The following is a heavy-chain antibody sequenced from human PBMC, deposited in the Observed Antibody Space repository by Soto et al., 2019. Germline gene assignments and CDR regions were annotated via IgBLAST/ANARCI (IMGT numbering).Heavy chain of an antibody. Sequence: PGGSLRLSCAASGFTFSSYDMHWVRQATGKGLEWVSAIGTAGGTYYPGSVKGRFTISRENAKNSLYLQMNSLRAGDTAVYYCARAASSSWYGDYYYGMDVWGQGTTVTVSS. CDR1: GFTFSSYD. CDR3: ARAASSSWYGDYYYGMDV. J-gene: IGHJ6*02. V-gene: IGHV3-13*01. CDR2: IGTAGGT. D-gene: IGHD6-13*01.